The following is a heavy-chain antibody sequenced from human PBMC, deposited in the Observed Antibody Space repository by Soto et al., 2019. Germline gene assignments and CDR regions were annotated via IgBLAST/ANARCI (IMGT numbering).Heavy chain of an antibody. J-gene: IGHJ6*03. CDR1: GFTFSSYA. V-gene: IGHV3-23*01. D-gene: IGHD3-3*01. CDR3: AKESYDFWKGYYMDV. CDR2: ISGSGGST. Sequence: PGGSLRLSCAASGFTFSSYAMSWVRQAPGKGLEWVSAISGSGGSTYYADSVKGRFTISRDNSKNTLYLQMNSLRAEDTAVYYWAKESYDFWKGYYMDVWGKGTTVTVSS.